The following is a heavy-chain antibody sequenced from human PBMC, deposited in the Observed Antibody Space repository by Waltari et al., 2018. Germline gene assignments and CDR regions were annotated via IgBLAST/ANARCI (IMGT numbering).Heavy chain of an antibody. Sequence: QVQLQESGPGLVKPSGTLSLTCSVSGGSLNNYYWHWIRQPPGKGLEWIGFNYYGGSPDLHPSLKSRVTISVDTSKNQFSLRLTSVTAADTAVYYCARSRNYYDSTSYGSWGQGILVTVSS. CDR3: ARSRNYYDSTSYGS. CDR2: NYYGGSP. CDR1: GGSLNNYY. J-gene: IGHJ5*02. V-gene: IGHV4-59*01. D-gene: IGHD3-16*01.